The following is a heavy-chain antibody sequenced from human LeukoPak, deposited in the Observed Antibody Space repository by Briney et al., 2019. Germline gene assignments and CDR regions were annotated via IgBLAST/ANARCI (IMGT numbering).Heavy chain of an antibody. CDR3: ALGLWNGGNRGAFDI. CDR2: INPSGGST. Sequence: GASVKVSCKASGYTFTSYYMHWVRQAPGQGLEWMGIINPSGGSTSYAQKFQGRVTMTRDTSTSTVYMELSSLRSEDTAVYYCALGLWNGGNRGAFDIWGQGTMVTVSS. CDR1: GYTFTSYY. D-gene: IGHD4-23*01. J-gene: IGHJ3*02. V-gene: IGHV1-46*01.